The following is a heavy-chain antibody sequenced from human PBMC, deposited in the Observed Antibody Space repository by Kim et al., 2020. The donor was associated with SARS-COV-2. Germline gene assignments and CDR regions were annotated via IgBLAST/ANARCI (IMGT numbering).Heavy chain of an antibody. CDR2: IYYSGST. CDR3: ARICSYGSYYYYGMDV. Sequence: SETLSLTCTVSGGSISSYYWSWIRQPPGKGLEWIGYIYYSGSTNYNPSLKSRVTISVDTSKNQFSLKLSSVTAADTAVYYCARICSYGSYYYYGMDVWG. J-gene: IGHJ6*02. CDR1: GGSISSYY. D-gene: IGHD5-18*01. V-gene: IGHV4-59*13.